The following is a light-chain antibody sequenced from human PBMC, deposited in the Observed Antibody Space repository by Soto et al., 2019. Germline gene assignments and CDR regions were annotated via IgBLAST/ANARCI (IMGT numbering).Light chain of an antibody. CDR3: QQFNSYPIT. V-gene: IGKV1-5*03. CDR2: KAS. J-gene: IGKJ5*01. Sequence: DIQMTQSPSTLSASVGGRVTITCRASQSISSWLAWYQQKPGKAPKLLIYKASSLESGVPSRFSGSGSGTEFTLTISSLQPDDFATYYCQQFNSYPITFGQGTRLEIK. CDR1: QSISSW.